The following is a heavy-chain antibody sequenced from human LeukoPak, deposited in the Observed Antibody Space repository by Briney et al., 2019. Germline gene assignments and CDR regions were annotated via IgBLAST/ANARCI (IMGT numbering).Heavy chain of an antibody. J-gene: IGHJ4*02. D-gene: IGHD6-6*01. CDR2: INHSGST. CDR1: GGSFSGYY. V-gene: IGHV4-34*01. Sequence: RASETLSLTCAVYGGSFSGYYWSWIRQPPGKGLEWIGEINHSGSTNYNPSLKSRVTISVDTSKNQFSLKLSSVTAADTAVYYCASPLYSSSHFDYWGQGALVTVSS. CDR3: ASPLYSSSHFDY.